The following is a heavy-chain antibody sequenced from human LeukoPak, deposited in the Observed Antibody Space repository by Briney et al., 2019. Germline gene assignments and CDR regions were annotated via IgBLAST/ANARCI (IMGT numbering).Heavy chain of an antibody. CDR3: ARAYYGSGSGNFDY. J-gene: IGHJ4*02. V-gene: IGHV1-69*04. D-gene: IGHD3-10*01. Sequence: GASVKVSCTASGGTFSSYAISWVRQAPGQGLEWMGRIIPILGIANYAQKFQGRVTITADKSTSTAYMELSSLRSEDTAVYYCARAYYGSGSGNFDYWGQGTLVTVSS. CDR2: IIPILGIA. CDR1: GGTFSSYA.